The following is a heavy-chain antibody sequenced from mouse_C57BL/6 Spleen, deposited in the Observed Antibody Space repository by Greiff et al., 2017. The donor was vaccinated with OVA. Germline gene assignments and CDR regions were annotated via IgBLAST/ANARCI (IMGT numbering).Heavy chain of an antibody. D-gene: IGHD2-14*01. CDR1: GFTFSSYA. CDR2: ISSGGDYI. CDR3: TRDRRRGGAMDY. J-gene: IGHJ4*01. V-gene: IGHV5-9-1*02. Sequence: EVKLMESGEGLVKPGGSLKLSCAASGFTFSSYAMSWVRQTPEKRLEWVAYISSGGDYIYYADTVKGRFTISRDNARNTLYLQMSSLKSEDTAMYYCTRDRRRGGAMDYWGQGTSVTVSS.